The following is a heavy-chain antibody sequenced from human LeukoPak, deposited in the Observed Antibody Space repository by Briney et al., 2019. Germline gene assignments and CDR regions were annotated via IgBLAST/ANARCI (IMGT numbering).Heavy chain of an antibody. CDR2: IYSGGST. CDR1: GFTFSSYA. D-gene: IGHD2-2*01. V-gene: IGHV3-53*01. Sequence: GGSLRLSCAASGFTFSSYAMHWVRQAPGKGLEWVSVIYSGGSTYYADSVKGRFTISRDNSENTLYLQMNSLRAEDTAVYYCARDSRPAAMASWFDPWGQGTLVTVSS. CDR3: ARDSRPAAMASWFDP. J-gene: IGHJ5*02.